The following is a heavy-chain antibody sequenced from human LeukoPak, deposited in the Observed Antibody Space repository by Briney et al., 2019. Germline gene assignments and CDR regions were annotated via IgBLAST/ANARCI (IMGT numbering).Heavy chain of an antibody. Sequence: GGSLRLSCAAPGFPFTTYAMSWVRQAPGKGLEWVSAISGSDGGTHYAASVKGRFTISRDNSKNTLYLQMNSLRAEDTAVYYCARDLILDYWGQGTLVTVSS. CDR3: ARDLILDY. CDR1: GFPFTTYA. J-gene: IGHJ4*02. V-gene: IGHV3-23*01. CDR2: ISGSDGGT. D-gene: IGHD3-22*01.